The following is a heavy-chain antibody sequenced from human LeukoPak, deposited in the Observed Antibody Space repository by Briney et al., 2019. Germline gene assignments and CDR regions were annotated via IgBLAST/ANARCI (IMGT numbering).Heavy chain of an antibody. Sequence: SETLSLTCTVSGGSISSYYWSWIRQPPGKGLEWIGYIYYSGSTNYNPSLKSRVTISVDTSKNQFSLKLSSVTAADTAVYYCARDPPLLPFDYWGQGTLVTVSS. CDR2: IYYSGST. D-gene: IGHD2/OR15-2a*01. CDR1: GGSISSYY. J-gene: IGHJ4*02. V-gene: IGHV4-59*12. CDR3: ARDPPLLPFDY.